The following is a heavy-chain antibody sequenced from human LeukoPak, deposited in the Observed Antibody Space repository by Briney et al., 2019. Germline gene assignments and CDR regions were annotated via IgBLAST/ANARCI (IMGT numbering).Heavy chain of an antibody. V-gene: IGHV1-46*01. CDR1: GYTFINYY. Sequence: GASVKVSCKASGYTFINYYMHWVRQAPGQGLEWMGIINPSGGSTSYAQKFQGRVTMTRDTSTSTVYMELSSLRSEDTAVYYCARVLAAVGTRGAFDIWGQGTMVTVSS. CDR3: ARVLAAVGTRGAFDI. J-gene: IGHJ3*02. D-gene: IGHD6-13*01. CDR2: INPSGGST.